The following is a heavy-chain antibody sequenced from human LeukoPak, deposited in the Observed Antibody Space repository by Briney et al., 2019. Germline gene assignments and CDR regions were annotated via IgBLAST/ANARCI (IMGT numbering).Heavy chain of an antibody. CDR1: GYSISSGYY. CDR3: ARVVADYGSGSHNDY. CDR2: IYHSGST. V-gene: IGHV4-38-2*02. Sequence: PSETLSLTCTVSGYSISSGYYWGWIRQPPGKGLEWIGSIYHSGSTYYNPSLKSRVTISVDTSKNQFSLKLSSVTAADTAVYYCARVVADYGSGSHNDYWGQGTLVTVSS. D-gene: IGHD3-10*01. J-gene: IGHJ4*02.